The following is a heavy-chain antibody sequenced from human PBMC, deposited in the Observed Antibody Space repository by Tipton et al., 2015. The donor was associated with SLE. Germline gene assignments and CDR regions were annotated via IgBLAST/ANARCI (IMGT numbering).Heavy chain of an antibody. V-gene: IGHV4-4*07. CDR2: IYTSGAT. CDR1: GVSISSSY. CDR3: ARNKAVAGTVIEY. Sequence: TLSLTCNVSGVSISSSYWSWIRQPAGKGLEWIGRIYTSGATDDNPSLKSRVTMSVDMSKNQIFLKMTSVTAADSALYYCARNKAVAGTVIEYWGPGTLVTVSS. D-gene: IGHD6-19*01. J-gene: IGHJ4*02.